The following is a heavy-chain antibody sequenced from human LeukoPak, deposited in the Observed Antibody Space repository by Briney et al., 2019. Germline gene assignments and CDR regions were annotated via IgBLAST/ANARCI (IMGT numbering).Heavy chain of an antibody. CDR1: GGSFSSYY. Sequence: SETLSLTCAVYGGSFSSYYWSWIRQPPGKGLEWIGEINHSGSTNYNPSLKSRVTISVDTSKNQFSLKLSSVTAAHTAVYYCARGPYYYYMDVWGKGTTVTVSS. CDR3: ARGPYYYYMDV. J-gene: IGHJ6*03. CDR2: INHSGST. V-gene: IGHV4-34*01.